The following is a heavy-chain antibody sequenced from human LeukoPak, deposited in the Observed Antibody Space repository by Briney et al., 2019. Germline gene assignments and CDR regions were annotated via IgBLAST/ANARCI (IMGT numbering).Heavy chain of an antibody. V-gene: IGHV3-23*01. CDR2: ISGSGGST. CDR3: AKDRGYSGYSDAFDI. D-gene: IGHD5-12*01. Sequence: GGSLRLSCAASGFTFSSNAMSWVRQAPGKGLEWVSAISGSGGSTYYADSVKGRFTISRDKSKNTVYLQMNSLRGEDTAVYYCAKDRGYSGYSDAFDIWGQGTMVTVSS. CDR1: GFTFSSNA. J-gene: IGHJ3*02.